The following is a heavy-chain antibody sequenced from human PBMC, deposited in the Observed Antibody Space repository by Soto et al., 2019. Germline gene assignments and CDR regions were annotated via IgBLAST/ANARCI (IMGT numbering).Heavy chain of an antibody. J-gene: IGHJ4*02. D-gene: IGHD2-2*01. V-gene: IGHV3-48*02. CDR2: ISSSSTI. CDR3: ARAERDCSSTSCYSDPIDY. Sequence: GGSLRLSCAASGFTFSSYSMNWVRQAPGKGLEWVSYISSSSTIYYADSVKGRFTISRDNAKNSLYLQMNSLRDEDTAVYYCARAERDCSSTSCYSDPIDYWGQGTLVTVSS. CDR1: GFTFSSYS.